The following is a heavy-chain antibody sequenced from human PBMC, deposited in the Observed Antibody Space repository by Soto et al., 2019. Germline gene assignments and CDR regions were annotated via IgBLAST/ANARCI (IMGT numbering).Heavy chain of an antibody. D-gene: IGHD1-26*01. CDR2: ISSSSSTI. CDR3: ARRASGWELLHFDY. V-gene: IGHV3-48*02. CDR1: GFTFSSYS. J-gene: IGHJ4*02. Sequence: EVQLVESGGGLVQPGGSLRLSCAASGFTFSSYSMNWVRQAPGKGLEWVSYISSSSSTIYYTDSVKGRFTISRDNAKNSLYLQMNSLRDEDTAVYYCARRASGWELLHFDYWGQGTLVTVSS.